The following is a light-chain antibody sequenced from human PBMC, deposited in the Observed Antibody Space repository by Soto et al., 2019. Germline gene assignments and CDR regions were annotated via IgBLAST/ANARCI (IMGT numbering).Light chain of an antibody. CDR2: AAS. V-gene: IGKV1-39*01. CDR1: QSISVH. J-gene: IGKJ2*01. Sequence: DIQMTQSPSSLSASVGDTVTITCRASQSISVHLNWYQQKPGKVPKLLIYAASNLQSGVPLRFSRRRSETDFALTISRLQPEDFATYDCQQSYSTPYTFGQGTKLELK. CDR3: QQSYSTPYT.